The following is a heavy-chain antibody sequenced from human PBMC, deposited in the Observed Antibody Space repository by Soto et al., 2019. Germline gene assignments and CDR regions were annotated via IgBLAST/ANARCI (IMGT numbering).Heavy chain of an antibody. CDR1: GYTFTDYY. Sequence: ASVKVSCKASGYTFTDYYMHWVRQAPGQGLEWMGWINPNSGGTNYAQKFQGWVAMTRDTSISTAYMELSRLRSDDTAVYYCATSSDPYYYYYMYVWGKGTTVTVSS. CDR2: INPNSGGT. J-gene: IGHJ6*03. V-gene: IGHV1-2*04. D-gene: IGHD3-10*01. CDR3: ATSSDPYYYYYMYV.